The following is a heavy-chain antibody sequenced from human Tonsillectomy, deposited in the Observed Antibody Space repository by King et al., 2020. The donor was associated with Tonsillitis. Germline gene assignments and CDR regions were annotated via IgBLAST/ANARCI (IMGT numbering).Heavy chain of an antibody. CDR2: IHPSDSNI. CDR1: GYRFTSYW. D-gene: IGHD6-19*01. Sequence: VQLVESGAEVKEPGESLRISCKGSGYRFTSYWISWVRQMPGKGLEWMGRIHPSDSNIKYNPAFQGHVTISPDKSTTTAHLQWSSLKDSDTAMYYCAREGTGWFSVYGGEGTLVTVSS. V-gene: IGHV5-10-1*01. J-gene: IGHJ4*02. CDR3: AREGTGWFSVY.